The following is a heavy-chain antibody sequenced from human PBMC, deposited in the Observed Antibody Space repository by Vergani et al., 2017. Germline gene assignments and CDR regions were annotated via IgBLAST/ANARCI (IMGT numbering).Heavy chain of an antibody. Sequence: EVDPVESGGGLVQPGGSLRLSCASSGFTFSSYEMNWVSQAPGKGLEWVSYISSSGSTIYYADSVKGRFTLSRDNVKDSLYLQMNSLRAEDTAVYYCAGGSPLLVPAAIFYYYYGMVVWGQXP. CDR1: GFTFSSYE. D-gene: IGHD2-2*01. V-gene: IGHV3-48*03. CDR3: AGGSPLLVPAAIFYYYYGMVV. CDR2: ISSSGSTI. J-gene: IGHJ6*02.